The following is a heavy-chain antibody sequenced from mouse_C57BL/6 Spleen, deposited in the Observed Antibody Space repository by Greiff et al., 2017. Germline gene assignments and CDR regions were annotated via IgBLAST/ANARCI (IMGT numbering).Heavy chain of an antibody. D-gene: IGHD1-1*01. CDR3: ARLTTVVSYFDY. Sequence: EVQRVESGPGLVKPSQSLSLTCSVTGYSITSGYYWNWIRQFPGNKLEWMGYISYDGSNNYNPSLKNRISITRDTSKNQFFLKLNSVTTEDTATYYCARLTTVVSYFDYWGQGTTLTVSS. J-gene: IGHJ2*01. V-gene: IGHV3-6*01. CDR2: ISYDGSN. CDR1: GYSITSGYY.